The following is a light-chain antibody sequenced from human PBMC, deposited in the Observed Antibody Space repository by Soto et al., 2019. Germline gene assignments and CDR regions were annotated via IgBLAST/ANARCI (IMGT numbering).Light chain of an antibody. CDR2: WAS. V-gene: IGKV4-1*01. CDR1: QSVLSSSNSLNY. J-gene: IGKJ2*01. Sequence: DIVMTQSPDSLAVSLGERATINCQSSQSVLSSSNSLNYLTWFQQMPGKPPRLLIYWASTRESGVPARFSGSGSGTDFTLTISRMQAEDVAVYYCQQCYSAPYTFGQGTKLEIK. CDR3: QQCYSAPYT.